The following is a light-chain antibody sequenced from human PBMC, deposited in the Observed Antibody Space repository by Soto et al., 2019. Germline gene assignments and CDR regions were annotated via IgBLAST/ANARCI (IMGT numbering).Light chain of an antibody. CDR3: QQYNNWPLT. CDR1: QSVSSSY. CDR2: RAS. J-gene: IGKJ5*01. Sequence: EIVLTQSPGTLSLSPGERATLSCRASQSVSSSYLAWYQQKPGQAPRLLIYRASTRATGIPARFSGSGSGTEFTLTISSLQSEDFAVYYCQQYNNWPLTFGQGTRLEIK. V-gene: IGKV3-15*01.